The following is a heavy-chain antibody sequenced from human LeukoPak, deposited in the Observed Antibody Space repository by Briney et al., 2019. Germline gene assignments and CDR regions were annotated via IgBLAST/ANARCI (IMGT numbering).Heavy chain of an antibody. Sequence: ETSETLSLTCTVSGGSVSSGSYYWSWMPQPPGKGLEWIGYIYYSGSTNYNPSLKSRVTISVDTSKNQFSLRLSSVTAADTAVYYCGRYGIGGFDYWGQGTLVTVSS. D-gene: IGHD1-26*01. CDR3: GRYGIGGFDY. CDR2: IYYSGST. CDR1: GGSVSSGSYY. V-gene: IGHV4-61*01. J-gene: IGHJ4*02.